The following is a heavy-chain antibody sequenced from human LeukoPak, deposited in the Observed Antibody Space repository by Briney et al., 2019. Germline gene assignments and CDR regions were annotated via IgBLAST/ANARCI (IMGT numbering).Heavy chain of an antibody. J-gene: IGHJ4*02. CDR1: GYSFTNYW. CDR2: IYPGNSDT. Sequence: GESLKISCKASGYSFTNYWIGWVRQMPGKGLEWMGIIYPGNSDTRYSPSFQGQVTISADKSISTAYLQWSSLKASDTAMYYCARWGTVTRFVVDYWGQGTLVTASS. V-gene: IGHV5-51*01. CDR3: ARWGTVTRFVVDY. D-gene: IGHD4-17*01.